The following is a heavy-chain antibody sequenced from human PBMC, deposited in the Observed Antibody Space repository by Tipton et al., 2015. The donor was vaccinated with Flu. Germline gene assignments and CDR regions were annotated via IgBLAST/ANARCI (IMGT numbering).Heavy chain of an antibody. CDR1: GDSISSGRYY. V-gene: IGHV4-61*02. CDR3: ARGLIAVAATGNRFDP. Sequence: TLSLTCTVSGDSISSGRYYWSWIRQPAGKGPEWIGRIYTDWSANYNPSLKSRVTISADTSKNQFSLRLSSVTAADTAVYYCARGLIAVAATGNRFDPWGQGALVTVSS. CDR2: IYTDWSA. D-gene: IGHD6-19*01. J-gene: IGHJ5*02.